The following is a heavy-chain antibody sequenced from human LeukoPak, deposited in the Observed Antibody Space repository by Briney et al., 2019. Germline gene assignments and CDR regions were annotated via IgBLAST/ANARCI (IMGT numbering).Heavy chain of an antibody. D-gene: IGHD2-15*01. V-gene: IGHV3-30*03. J-gene: IGHJ5*02. CDR3: AREEVVAAHNWFDP. CDR1: GFTFSSYG. Sequence: PGGSLRLSCAASGFTFSSYGMHWVRQAPGKGLEWVAVISYDGSNKYYADSVKGRFTISRDNSKNTLYLQMNSLRAEDTAVYYCAREEVVAAHNWFDPWGQGTLVTVSS. CDR2: ISYDGSNK.